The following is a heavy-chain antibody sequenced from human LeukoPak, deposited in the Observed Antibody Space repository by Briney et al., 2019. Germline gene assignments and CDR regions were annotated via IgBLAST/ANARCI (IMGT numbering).Heavy chain of an antibody. CDR3: ARGIYIGYSSSYFDY. Sequence: PSETLSLTCTVSGGSISSYYWSWIRQPAGKGLEWIGRIYTSGSTNYNPSLKSRVTMSVDTSKNQFSLKLSSVTAADTAVYYCARGIYIGYSSSYFDYWGQGTLATVSS. CDR1: GGSISSYY. D-gene: IGHD6-6*01. CDR2: IYTSGST. V-gene: IGHV4-4*07. J-gene: IGHJ4*02.